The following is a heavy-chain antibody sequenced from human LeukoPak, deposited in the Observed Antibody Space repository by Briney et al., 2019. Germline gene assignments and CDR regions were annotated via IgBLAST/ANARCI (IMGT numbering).Heavy chain of an antibody. CDR2: IYYSGIT. CDR1: GASISNSDRY. Sequence: PSETLSLTCTVSGASISNSDRYWGWIRQPPGKGLEWIGSIYYSGITYHNPSLKSRVTISVDTSNNQFSLKLSSVTAADTAVYYCATLSRYGSGSYYYYFEQWGQGTLVTVSS. CDR3: ATLSRYGSGSYYYYFEQ. D-gene: IGHD3-10*01. J-gene: IGHJ4*02. V-gene: IGHV4-39*01.